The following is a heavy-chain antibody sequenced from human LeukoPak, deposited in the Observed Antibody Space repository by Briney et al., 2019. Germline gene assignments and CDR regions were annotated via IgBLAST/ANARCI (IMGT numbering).Heavy chain of an antibody. V-gene: IGHV4-59*01. Sequence: PSETLSLTCTVSGGSISSYYWSWIRQPPGKGLKWIGYIYYSGSTNYNPSLKSRVTISVDTSKNQFSLKLSSVTAADTAVYYCARDLLGGQDSSGYSKNTYYYGMDVWGQGTTVTVSS. D-gene: IGHD3-22*01. J-gene: IGHJ6*02. CDR1: GGSISSYY. CDR2: IYYSGST. CDR3: ARDLLGGQDSSGYSKNTYYYGMDV.